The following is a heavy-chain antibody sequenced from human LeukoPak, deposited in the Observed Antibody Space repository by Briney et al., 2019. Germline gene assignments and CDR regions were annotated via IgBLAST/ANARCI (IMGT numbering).Heavy chain of an antibody. V-gene: IGHV1-18*01. D-gene: IGHD3-3*01. CDR2: ISAYNGNT. CDR3: ARDITKITIFGVVISYYFDY. CDR1: GGTFSSYA. Sequence: ASVKVSCKASGGTFSSYAISWVRQAPGQGLEWMGWISAYNGNTNYAQKLQGRVTMTTDTSTSTAYMELRSLRSDDTAVYYCARDITKITIFGVVISYYFDYWGQGTLVTVSS. J-gene: IGHJ4*02.